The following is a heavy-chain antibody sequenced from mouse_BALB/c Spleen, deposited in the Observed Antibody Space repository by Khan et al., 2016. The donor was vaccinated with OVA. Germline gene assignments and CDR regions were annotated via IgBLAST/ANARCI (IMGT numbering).Heavy chain of an antibody. V-gene: IGHV5-6*01. J-gene: IGHJ3*01. D-gene: IGHD4-1*01. CDR2: ISSGGDYN. Sequence: EVQVVESGGDLVKPGGSLKLSCAASGFTFSSYGMSWVRQTPDKRLEWVATISSGGDYNYYPDSVKGRFTISRDNAKNTLYLQMSSLKSEDTAMYYCASHLTGSFAYWGQGTLVTVSA. CDR3: ASHLTGSFAY. CDR1: GFTFSSYG.